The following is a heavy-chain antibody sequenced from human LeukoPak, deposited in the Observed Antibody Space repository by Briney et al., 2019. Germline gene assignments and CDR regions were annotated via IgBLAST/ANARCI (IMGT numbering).Heavy chain of an antibody. D-gene: IGHD6-6*01. CDR3: ARERASIAGRYFDY. CDR2: IYSGGST. CDR1: GFTVSSNY. Sequence: GGSLRLSCAAFGFTVSSNYMSWVRQAPGKGLEWVSVIYSGGSTYYADSVKGRFTISRDNSKNTLYLQMNSLRAEDTAVYYCARERASIAGRYFDYWGQGTLVTVSS. V-gene: IGHV3-53*01. J-gene: IGHJ4*02.